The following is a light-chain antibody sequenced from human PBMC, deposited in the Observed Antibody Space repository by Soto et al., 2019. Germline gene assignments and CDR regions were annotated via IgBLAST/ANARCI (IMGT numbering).Light chain of an antibody. CDR1: SSDVGGYNY. CDR2: EVS. CDR3: SSYTSSSPYV. Sequence: QSALTQPASVSGSPGQSITISCTGTSSDVGGYNYVSWYQQHPVKAPKLMIYEVSNRPSGVSNRFSGSKSGNTASLTISGLQAEDEADYYCSSYTSSSPYVFGTGTQLTVL. V-gene: IGLV2-14*01. J-gene: IGLJ1*01.